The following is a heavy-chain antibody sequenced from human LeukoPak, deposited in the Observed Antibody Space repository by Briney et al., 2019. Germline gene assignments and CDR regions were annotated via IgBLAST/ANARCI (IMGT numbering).Heavy chain of an antibody. J-gene: IGHJ4*02. CDR3: ARVYQLLTSYFDY. V-gene: IGHV4-30-2*01. CDR2: IYHSGST. D-gene: IGHD2-2*01. Sequence: SETLSLTCAVSGGSISSGGYSWRWIRQPPGKGLEWIGYIYHSGSTYYNPSLKSRVTISVDRSKNQFSLKLSSVTAADTAVYYCARVYQLLTSYFDYWGQGTLVTVSS. CDR1: GGSISSGGYS.